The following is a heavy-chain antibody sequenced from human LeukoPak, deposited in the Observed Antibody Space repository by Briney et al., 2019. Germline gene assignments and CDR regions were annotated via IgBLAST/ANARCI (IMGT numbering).Heavy chain of an antibody. D-gene: IGHD2-21*02. J-gene: IGHJ4*02. Sequence: GGSLRLSCAASGFTFSNHAMSWVRQAPGKGLEWVSRISSNGAGTYYADSVKGRFTISRDNAKNTQYLQIDSLRVEDTAVYYCAKDLERHIVVVTASAVDYWGQGTLVTVSS. CDR2: ISSNGAGT. CDR3: AKDLERHIVVVTASAVDY. CDR1: GFTFSNHA. V-gene: IGHV3-23*01.